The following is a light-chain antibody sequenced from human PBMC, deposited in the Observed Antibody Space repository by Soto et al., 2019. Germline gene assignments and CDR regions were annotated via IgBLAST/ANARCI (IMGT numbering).Light chain of an antibody. CDR1: QSVSSN. V-gene: IGKV3-15*01. Sequence: EIVMTQSPATLSVSPGERATLFCRASQSVSSNLAWYQQKPGQAPRLLIYGASTRAIGIPARFSGSGSVTEFTLPISSLQSEDFAVYYCQHYNNWPPYTFGQGTKLEIK. CDR3: QHYNNWPPYT. J-gene: IGKJ2*01. CDR2: GAS.